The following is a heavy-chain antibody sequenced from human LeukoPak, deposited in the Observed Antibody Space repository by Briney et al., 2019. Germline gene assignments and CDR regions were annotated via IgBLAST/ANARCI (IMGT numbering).Heavy chain of an antibody. J-gene: IGHJ4*02. Sequence: PGGSLRLSCAASGFTFSSYGMHWVRQAPGKGLEWVAVISYDGSNKYYADSVKGRFTISRDNSKNTLYLQMNSLRAEDTAVYYCVRDGYKSSVLGYFDYWGQGTLVTVSS. D-gene: IGHD5-24*01. CDR2: ISYDGSNK. CDR3: VRDGYKSSVLGYFDY. CDR1: GFTFSSYG. V-gene: IGHV3-30*03.